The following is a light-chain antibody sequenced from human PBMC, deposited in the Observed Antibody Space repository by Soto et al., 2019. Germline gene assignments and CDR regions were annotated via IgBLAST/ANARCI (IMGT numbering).Light chain of an antibody. V-gene: IGLV1-44*01. CDR1: SCNIGTNT. J-gene: IGLJ2*01. CDR3: AAWDGSLDVVL. CDR2: NTN. Sequence: QSVLTQPPSASGTPGQRVTISCSGSSCNIGTNTVNWYQQFPGSAPQLLLYNTNQRPSGVPGRFSGSKSGTSASLAISGLQSEDEADYYCAAWDGSLDVVLFGGGTKLTVL.